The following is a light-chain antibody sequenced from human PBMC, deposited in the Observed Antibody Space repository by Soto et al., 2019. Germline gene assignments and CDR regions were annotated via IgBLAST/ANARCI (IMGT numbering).Light chain of an antibody. J-gene: IGLJ2*01. CDR2: LEGSGSY. CDR3: ETWDSNTRV. CDR1: SGHSSYI. V-gene: IGLV4-60*02. Sequence: QSVLTQSSSASASLGSSFKLTCTLSSGHSSYIIAWHQQQPGKAPRYLMKLEGSGSYNKGSGVPDRFSGSSSGADRYLTISNPQFEDEANYYCETWDSNTRVFGGGTKRTVL.